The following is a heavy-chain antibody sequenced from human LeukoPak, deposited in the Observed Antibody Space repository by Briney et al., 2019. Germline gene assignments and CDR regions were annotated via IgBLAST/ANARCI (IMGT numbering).Heavy chain of an antibody. J-gene: IGHJ6*02. CDR2: IYYSGST. D-gene: IGHD3-22*01. CDR1: GGSISSYY. V-gene: IGHV4-59*08. CDR3: ARQQYYYDNSGSWFYYYGMDV. Sequence: SETLSLTCTVSGGSISSYYWSWIRQPPGKGLEGLGYIYYSGSTNYNPSLKSRVTISVDTSKNQFSLKLSSVTAADTALYYCARQQYYYDNSGSWFYYYGMDVWGPGTTVTVSS.